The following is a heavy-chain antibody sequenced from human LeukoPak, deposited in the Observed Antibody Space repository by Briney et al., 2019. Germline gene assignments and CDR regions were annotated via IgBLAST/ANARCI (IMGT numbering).Heavy chain of an antibody. J-gene: IGHJ4*02. CDR3: ARGISRGYFSSGWDPTDY. CDR2: MNPNSGNT. CDR1: GYTFTSYG. D-gene: IGHD6-19*01. V-gene: IGHV1-8*03. Sequence: AASVKVSCKASGYTFTSYGISWVRQAPGQGLEWMGWMNPNSGNTGYAQKFQGRVTITRNTSISTAYMELSSLRSEDTAVYYCARGISRGYFSSGWDPTDYWGQGTLVTVSS.